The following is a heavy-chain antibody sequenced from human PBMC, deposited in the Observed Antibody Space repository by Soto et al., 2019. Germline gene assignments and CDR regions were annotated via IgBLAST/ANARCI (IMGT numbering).Heavy chain of an antibody. Sequence: ASVQVSCKASGYTFTSYYMHWVRQAPGQGLEWMGIINPSGGSTSYAQKFRGRVTMTRDTSTSTVYMELSSLRSADTAVYYCARGYSSGWYGIARNWFDPWGQGTLVTVSS. CDR3: ARGYSSGWYGIARNWFDP. CDR1: GYTFTSYY. V-gene: IGHV1-46*01. CDR2: INPSGGST. J-gene: IGHJ5*02. D-gene: IGHD6-19*01.